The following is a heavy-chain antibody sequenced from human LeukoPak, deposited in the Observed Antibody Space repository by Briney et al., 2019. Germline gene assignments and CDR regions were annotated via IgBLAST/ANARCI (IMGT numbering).Heavy chain of an antibody. Sequence: GGSLRLSCAASGFTFSNYAMSWVRQAPGKGVEWVSAISGSGGRTYYADSVKGRFTISRDNSKNTLYLQMNSLRDEDTVLYCCATGGWLVENGYWGQGTLATVSS. J-gene: IGHJ4*02. CDR1: GFTFSNYA. D-gene: IGHD6-19*01. V-gene: IGHV3-23*01. CDR2: ISGSGGRT. CDR3: ATGGWLVENGY.